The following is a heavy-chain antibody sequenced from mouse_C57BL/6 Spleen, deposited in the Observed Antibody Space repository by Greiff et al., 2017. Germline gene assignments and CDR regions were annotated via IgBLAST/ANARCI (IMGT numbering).Heavy chain of an antibody. CDR1: GFTFSDYG. V-gene: IGHV5-17*01. J-gene: IGHJ4*01. D-gene: IGHD2-4*01. CDR3: ARRGFYYDYDDYAMDY. Sequence: EVNVVESGGGLVKPGGSLKLSCAASGFTFSDYGMHWVRQAPEKGLEWVAYISSGSSTFYYADTVKGRFTISRDNAKNTLFLQMTSLRSEDTAMYYCARRGFYYDYDDYAMDYWGQGTSVTVSS. CDR2: ISSGSSTF.